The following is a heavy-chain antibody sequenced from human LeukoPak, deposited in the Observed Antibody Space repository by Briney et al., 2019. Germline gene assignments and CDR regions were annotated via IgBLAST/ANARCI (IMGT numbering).Heavy chain of an antibody. CDR1: GFTFSSYA. J-gene: IGHJ4*02. V-gene: IGHV3-23*01. CDR2: ISGSGGST. Sequence: GGSLRLSCAASGFTFSSYAMSWVRQAPGKGLEWVSAISGSGGSTYYADSVKGRFTISRDNSKNTLYLQMNSLRAEDTAVYYCAKDLEQWLVLGLFDYWVQGTLVTVSS. D-gene: IGHD6-19*01. CDR3: AKDLEQWLVLGLFDY.